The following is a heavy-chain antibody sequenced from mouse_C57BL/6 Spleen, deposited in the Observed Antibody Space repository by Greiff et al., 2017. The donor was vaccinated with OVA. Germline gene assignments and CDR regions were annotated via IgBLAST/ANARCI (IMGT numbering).Heavy chain of an antibody. Sequence: QVQLKQSGAELVKPGASVKISCKASGYAFSSYWMNWVKQRPGKGLEWIGQIYPGDGDTNYNGKFKGKATLTADKSSSTAYMQLSSLTSEDSAVYFCARSDGNLYYYAMDYWGQGTSVTVSS. D-gene: IGHD2-1*01. CDR1: GYAFSSYW. J-gene: IGHJ4*01. CDR2: IYPGDGDT. V-gene: IGHV1-80*01. CDR3: ARSDGNLYYYAMDY.